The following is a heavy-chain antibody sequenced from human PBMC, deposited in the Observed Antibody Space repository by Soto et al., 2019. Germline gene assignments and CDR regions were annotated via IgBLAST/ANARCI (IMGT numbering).Heavy chain of an antibody. CDR2: IYWDDDK. V-gene: IGHV2-5*02. Sequence: QITLKESGPPLVKPTQTLTLTCTFSGFSLSTSGVGVGWIRQPPGKALEWLALIYWDDDKRYSPSLKSRLTIXXDXSIXPVVLTMTNMDPVDTATYYCAHRAATVTEHDAFDIWGQGTMVTVSS. D-gene: IGHD4-17*01. CDR1: GFSLSTSGVG. J-gene: IGHJ3*02. CDR3: AHRAATVTEHDAFDI.